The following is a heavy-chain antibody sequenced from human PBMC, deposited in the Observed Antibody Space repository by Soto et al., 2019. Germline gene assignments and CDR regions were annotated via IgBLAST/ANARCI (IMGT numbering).Heavy chain of an antibody. J-gene: IGHJ6*03. V-gene: IGHV1-2*04. CDR2: INPNSGGT. CDR3: ARSIEGIDCSGGSCYFMDV. CDR1: GYTFTGYY. D-gene: IGHD2-15*01. Sequence: ASVKVSCKASGYTFTGYYMHWVRQAPGQGLEWMGWINPNSGGTNYAQKFQGWVTMTRDTSISTAYMELSRLRSDDTAVYYCARSIEGIDCSGGSCYFMDVWGKGTTVTVSS.